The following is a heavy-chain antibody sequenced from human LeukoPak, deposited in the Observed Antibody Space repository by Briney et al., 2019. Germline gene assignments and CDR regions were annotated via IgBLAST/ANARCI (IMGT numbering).Heavy chain of an antibody. CDR2: IKQDGSEK. J-gene: IGHJ4*02. V-gene: IGHV3-7*05. Sequence: GSLRLSCAASGFTFSNFWMSWVRQAPGKGLEWVANIKQDGSEKYYVDSVKGRFTISRDNAKKSLYLQMNSLRAEDTAVYYCVKDLGRYRNNCFDYWGQGTLVTVSS. CDR3: VKDLGRYRNNCFDY. D-gene: IGHD1-26*01. CDR1: GFTFSNFW.